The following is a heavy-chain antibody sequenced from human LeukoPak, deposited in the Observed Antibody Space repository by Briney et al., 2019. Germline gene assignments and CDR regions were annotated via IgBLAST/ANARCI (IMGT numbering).Heavy chain of an antibody. D-gene: IGHD4-17*01. CDR3: ARSGDYGDFAHGAFGI. CDR2: INHSGST. J-gene: IGHJ3*02. Sequence: PSETLSLTCAVYGGSFSGYYWSWIRQPPGKGLEWIGEINHSGSTNYDPSLKSRVTISVDTSKNQFSLKLSSVTAADTAVYYCARSGDYGDFAHGAFGIWGQGTMVTVSS. CDR1: GGSFSGYY. V-gene: IGHV4-34*01.